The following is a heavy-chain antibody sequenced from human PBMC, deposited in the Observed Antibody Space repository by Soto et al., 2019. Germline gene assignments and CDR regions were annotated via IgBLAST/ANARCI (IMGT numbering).Heavy chain of an antibody. J-gene: IGHJ4*02. CDR3: ARGMDSSGWDFDY. CDR2: IYYSGST. CDR1: GGSISSYY. D-gene: IGHD6-19*01. V-gene: IGHV4-59*01. Sequence: SETLSLTCTVSGGSISSYYWSWIRQPPGKGLEWIGYIYYSGSTNYNPSLKSRVTISVDTSKNQFSLKLSSVTAADTAVYYCARGMDSSGWDFDYWGQGTLVTVSS.